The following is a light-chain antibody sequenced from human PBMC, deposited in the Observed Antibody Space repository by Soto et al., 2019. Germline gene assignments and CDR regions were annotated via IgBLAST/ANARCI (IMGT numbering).Light chain of an antibody. J-gene: IGLJ1*01. Sequence: QSVLTQPPSASGTPWQRVTISCSVISSNIGSNYVYWYQQLPGTAPKLLIYRNNQRPSGVPDRFSGSKSGTSASLAISGLRSEDEADYYCAAWDDSLSGQVFGTGTKVTVL. CDR2: RNN. CDR1: SSNIGSNY. CDR3: AAWDDSLSGQV. V-gene: IGLV1-47*01.